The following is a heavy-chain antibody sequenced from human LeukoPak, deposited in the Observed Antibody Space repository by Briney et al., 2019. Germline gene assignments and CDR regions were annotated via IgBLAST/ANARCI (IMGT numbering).Heavy chain of an antibody. D-gene: IGHD3-22*01. CDR1: GGSISSYY. CDR2: SYTSGST. V-gene: IGHV4-4*07. Sequence: SETLSLTCTVSGGSISSYYWSWIRQPAGKGLEWIGRSYTSGSTNYNPSLKSRVTISVDTSKNQFSLKLSSVTAADTAVYYCARQGYDSSGYYSNWFDPWGQGTLVTVSS. J-gene: IGHJ5*02. CDR3: ARQGYDSSGYYSNWFDP.